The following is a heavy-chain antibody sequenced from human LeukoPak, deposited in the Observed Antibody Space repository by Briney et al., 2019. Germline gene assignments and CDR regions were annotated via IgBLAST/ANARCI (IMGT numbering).Heavy chain of an antibody. D-gene: IGHD3-22*01. CDR3: AKRGVVIRVILVGFHKEAYYFDS. J-gene: IGHJ4*02. CDR1: GITLRNYG. CDR2: ISGSGGGT. Sequence: VGSLRLSCAVSGITLRNYGMSWVRQAPGKGLEWVAGISGSGGGTHYADSVKGRLTISRDNPKNTLHLQMNSLRAEDTAVYFCAKRGVVIRVILVGFHKEAYYFDSWGQGALVTVSS. V-gene: IGHV3-23*01.